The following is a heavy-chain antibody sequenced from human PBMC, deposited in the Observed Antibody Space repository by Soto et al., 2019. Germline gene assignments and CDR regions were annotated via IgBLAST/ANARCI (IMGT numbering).Heavy chain of an antibody. V-gene: IGHV4-61*08. Sequence: SETLSLTCTVSGGFVNSDAHSWSWIRQTPGKRLEWIGFIYSGGSTKNPSLRSRVTMSVDTSKNQFSLKLRSVIVADTAVYHCARFVRSCSATTCSTRADVWGQGITVTVSS. CDR3: ARFVRSCSATTCSTRADV. CDR2: IYSGGST. J-gene: IGHJ6*02. CDR1: GGFVNSDAHS. D-gene: IGHD2-2*01.